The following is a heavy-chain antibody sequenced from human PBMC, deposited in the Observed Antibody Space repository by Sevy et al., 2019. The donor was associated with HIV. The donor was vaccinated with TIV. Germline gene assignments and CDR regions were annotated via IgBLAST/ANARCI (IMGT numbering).Heavy chain of an antibody. CDR2: ISGFNGNT. Sequence: ASVKVSCKASGYTFTTYGINWVRQAPGQGLEWMGWISGFNGNTNYAQKVQGRVTMTTDKSTRTAYMELRSLRSDDTAVYYCARDKVDSSGYYIPDGFDIWGQGTMVTVSS. CDR3: ARDKVDSSGYYIPDGFDI. V-gene: IGHV1-18*04. D-gene: IGHD3-22*01. CDR1: GYTFTTYG. J-gene: IGHJ3*02.